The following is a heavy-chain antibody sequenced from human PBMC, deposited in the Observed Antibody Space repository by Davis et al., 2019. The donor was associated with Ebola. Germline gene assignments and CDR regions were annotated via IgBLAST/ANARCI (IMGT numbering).Heavy chain of an antibody. Sequence: GESLKISCAASGFTFTTYWMSWVRRAPGKGLEWVANINQDGREEYYADSVKGRFTISRDNAKNSLYLQMNSLRVEDTAVYYCARADTVSRSLEYWGPGTLVTVSS. J-gene: IGHJ4*02. CDR1: GFTFTTYW. D-gene: IGHD2/OR15-2a*01. V-gene: IGHV3-7*01. CDR3: ARADTVSRSLEY. CDR2: INQDGREE.